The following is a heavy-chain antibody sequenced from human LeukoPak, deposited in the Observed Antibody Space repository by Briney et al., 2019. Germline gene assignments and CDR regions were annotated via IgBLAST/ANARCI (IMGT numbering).Heavy chain of an antibody. CDR3: VKGARVYCSSTSCYAGVDWYFDL. CDR2: ISSNGGST. CDR1: GFTFSSYA. D-gene: IGHD2-2*01. J-gene: IGHJ2*01. V-gene: IGHV3-64D*06. Sequence: PVGSLRLSCSASGFTFSSYATHWVRQAPGKGLEYVSAISSNGGSTYSADSVKVRFTIYRDNSKNTLYLQMRSLRAEDTAVYCCVKGARVYCSSTSCYAGVDWYFDLWGRGTLVTVSS.